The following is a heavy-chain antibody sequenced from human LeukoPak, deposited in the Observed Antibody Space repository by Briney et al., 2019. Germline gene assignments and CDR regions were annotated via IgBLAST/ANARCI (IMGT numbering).Heavy chain of an antibody. CDR2: ISSRGSTI. CDR1: EFTFSTYG. D-gene: IGHD1-26*01. Sequence: GRSLRLSCAASEFTFSTYGMHWVRQAPGKGLEWVSYISSRGSTIYYADSVKGRFTISRDNAKNSLYLQMNSLRAEDTAVYYCARSGSYSYGMDVWGQGTTVTVSS. J-gene: IGHJ6*02. V-gene: IGHV3-48*04. CDR3: ARSGSYSYGMDV.